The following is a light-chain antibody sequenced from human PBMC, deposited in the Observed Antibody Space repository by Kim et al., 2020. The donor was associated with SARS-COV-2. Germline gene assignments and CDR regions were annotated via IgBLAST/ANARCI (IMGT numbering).Light chain of an antibody. J-gene: IGKJ1*01. V-gene: IGKV4-1*01. CDR3: QQYYDIPWT. Sequence: DIVMTQSPDSLAVFLGERATINCKSSQSVLYSSNNKNYLAWYQQKPGQPPKLLIYWASTRESGVPDRFSGSGSGTDFTLTISSLQAEDVAVYYCQQYYDIPWTFGQGTKVDIK. CDR2: WAS. CDR1: QSVLYSSNNKNY.